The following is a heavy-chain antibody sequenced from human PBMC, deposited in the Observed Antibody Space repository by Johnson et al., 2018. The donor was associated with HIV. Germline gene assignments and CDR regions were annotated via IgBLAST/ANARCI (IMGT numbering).Heavy chain of an antibody. CDR1: GFTFSTYA. CDR3: AITSRTDAFDI. D-gene: IGHD1-1*01. V-gene: IGHV3-30*04. CDR2: ISYDGYNK. Sequence: QVQLMESGGGVVQPGRSLRLSCAASGFTFSTYAMHWVRQAPGKGLEWVAVISYDGYNKYYANSVKGRFTISRDNSKNTLYLQMNSLRAEDTAVYYCAITSRTDAFDIWGQGTMVTVSS. J-gene: IGHJ3*02.